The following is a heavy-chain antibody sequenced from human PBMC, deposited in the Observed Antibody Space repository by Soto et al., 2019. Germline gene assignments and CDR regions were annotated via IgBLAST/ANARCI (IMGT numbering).Heavy chain of an antibody. J-gene: IGHJ4*02. CDR3: ARHKRAYDSSGFYYRYFDY. V-gene: IGHV4-39*01. CDR2: IYYSGTT. D-gene: IGHD3-22*01. Sequence: QLQLQESGPGLVKPSETLSLTCTVSGASIGSSSNYWSWIRQPPGQGLEYIGTIYYSGTTYYNPSLKSRLTISADTSKNRFALTLRSATAADTAVYYCARHKRAYDSSGFYYRYFDYWGQGILVTVSS. CDR1: GASIGSSSNY.